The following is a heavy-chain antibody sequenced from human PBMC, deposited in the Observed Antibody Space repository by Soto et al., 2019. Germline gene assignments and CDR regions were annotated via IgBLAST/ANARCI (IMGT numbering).Heavy chain of an antibody. J-gene: IGHJ4*02. Sequence: GGSLRLSCAVPGGIFHGYGMHWVRQAPGKGLEWVAIIRFDGSNEEYADSVKGRFTISRDNSKNTLYLQLNSLRAEDTAVYYCARDLLGYCTTTCYNFYYWGLGTLVTVSS. CDR1: GGIFHGYG. CDR2: IRFDGSNE. CDR3: ARDLLGYCTTTCYNFYY. D-gene: IGHD2-8*01. V-gene: IGHV3-33*01.